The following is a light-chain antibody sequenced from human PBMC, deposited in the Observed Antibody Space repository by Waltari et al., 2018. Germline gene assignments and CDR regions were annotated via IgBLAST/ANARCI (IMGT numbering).Light chain of an antibody. CDR2: AAS. V-gene: IGKV1-39*01. CDR3: QQSYSTPYT. CDR1: QSVSSS. J-gene: IGKJ2*01. Sequence: DIQMTQSPSSLSASVGDRVTITCRASQSVSSSLNWYQQKPGKAPKLLSYAASSLQSGVPSRFSGGGSGTDFTLTISSLQPEDFATYYCQQSYSTPYTFGQGTKLEIK.